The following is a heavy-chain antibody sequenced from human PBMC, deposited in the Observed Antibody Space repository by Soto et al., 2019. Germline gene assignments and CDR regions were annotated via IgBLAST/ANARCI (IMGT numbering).Heavy chain of an antibody. CDR1: RASLRDYF. Sequence: SDTLSLTCVVPRASLRDYFWSWIRQAPGMALEWIGEINHLGSINYNPSLKSRVTMSVDTSKNQFSLTLNSVTAADTATYYCARGGISHWAYFYYMDVWDRGTTVTVS. CDR2: INHLGSI. J-gene: IGHJ6*03. V-gene: IGHV4-34*01. D-gene: IGHD2-21*01. CDR3: ARGGISHWAYFYYMDV.